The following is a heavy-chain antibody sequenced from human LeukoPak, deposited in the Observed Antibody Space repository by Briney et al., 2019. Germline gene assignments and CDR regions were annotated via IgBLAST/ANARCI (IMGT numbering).Heavy chain of an antibody. CDR3: ARASSGYYYESEYFQH. CDR2: ISSSSSTI. D-gene: IGHD3-22*01. J-gene: IGHJ1*01. Sequence: GGSLRLSCATSGFPFETNAMSWVRQAPGKGLEWVSYISSSSSTIYYADSVKGRFTISRDNAKNSLYLQMNSLRAEDTAVYYCARASSGYYYESEYFQHWGQGTLVTVSS. CDR1: GFPFETNA. V-gene: IGHV3-48*04.